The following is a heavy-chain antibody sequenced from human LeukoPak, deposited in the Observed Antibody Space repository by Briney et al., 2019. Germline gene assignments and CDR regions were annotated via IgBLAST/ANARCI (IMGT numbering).Heavy chain of an antibody. Sequence: PGVSLRLSCAPSGFTFSTYWMSWVRQAPGKGLEWVANIKLDGNEKYYVDSVKGRFTISRDNAKNSLYLQMNSLRAEDTAVYYCARNFAEFDIWGQGTMVTVSS. V-gene: IGHV3-7*04. CDR2: IKLDGNEK. CDR3: ARNFAEFDI. J-gene: IGHJ3*02. CDR1: GFTFSTYW.